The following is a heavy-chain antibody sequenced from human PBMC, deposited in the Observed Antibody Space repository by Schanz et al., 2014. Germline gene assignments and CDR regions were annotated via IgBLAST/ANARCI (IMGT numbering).Heavy chain of an antibody. CDR3: AKDAPYPFDL. Sequence: EVHLLESGGGLVPPGGSLRLSCAASGFNFSDYAMCWVRQAPGKGLEWVSAISGGGGTTYYTDSVRGRFTMSRDNAKNTLYLQMNSLRAGDAAVYYCAKDAPYPFDLWGRGTLITVSS. CDR1: GFNFSDYA. CDR2: ISGGGGTT. V-gene: IGHV3-23*01. J-gene: IGHJ2*01.